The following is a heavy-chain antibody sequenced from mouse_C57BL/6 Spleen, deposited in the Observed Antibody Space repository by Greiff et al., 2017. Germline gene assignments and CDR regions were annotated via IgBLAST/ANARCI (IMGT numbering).Heavy chain of an antibody. CDR2: INPNNGGT. D-gene: IGHD2-1*01. J-gene: IGHJ4*01. CDR1: GYTFTDYY. Sequence: EVQLQQSGPELVKPGASVKISCKASGYTFTDYYMNWVKQSHGKSLEWIGDINPNNGGTSYNQKFKGKATLTVDKSSSTAYMELRSLTSEDSAVYYCARWSMVKTLYYYAMDYWGQGTSVTVSS. V-gene: IGHV1-26*01. CDR3: ARWSMVKTLYYYAMDY.